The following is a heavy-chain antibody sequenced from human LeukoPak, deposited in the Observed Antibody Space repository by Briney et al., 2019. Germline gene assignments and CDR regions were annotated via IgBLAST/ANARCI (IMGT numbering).Heavy chain of an antibody. J-gene: IGHJ4*02. CDR1: GFTVSSNY. CDR2: IYSGGRT. D-gene: IGHD3-9*01. Sequence: PGGSLRLSCAASGFTVSSNYMSWVRQAPGKGLEWVSVIYSGGRTYYADSVKGRFTISRDNSKNTLYLQMNSLRAEDTAVYYCARVDRGYYFDYWGQGTLVTVSS. V-gene: IGHV3-53*01. CDR3: ARVDRGYYFDY.